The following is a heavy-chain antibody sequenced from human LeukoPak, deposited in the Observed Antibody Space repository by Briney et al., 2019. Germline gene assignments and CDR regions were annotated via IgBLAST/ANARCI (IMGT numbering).Heavy chain of an antibody. V-gene: IGHV4-59*02. Sequence: SETLSLTCTVSGGSVSSHFWSWIRQPPGKGLEWMGYIYNSGITNYNPSLKSRVTMSVDTSKNNFSLMLRSVTAADTAVYYCARDHLPAGAPGYYMDVWGKGTTVTVSS. CDR1: GGSVSSHF. D-gene: IGHD4/OR15-4a*01. CDR2: IYNSGIT. CDR3: ARDHLPAGAPGYYMDV. J-gene: IGHJ6*03.